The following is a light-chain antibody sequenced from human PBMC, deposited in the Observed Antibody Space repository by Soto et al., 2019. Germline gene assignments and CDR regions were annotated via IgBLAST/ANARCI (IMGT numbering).Light chain of an antibody. CDR1: SSDVGAYNY. CDR3: SSYTTSSTVV. Sequence: QSGLTQPASVSGSPGQSITISCTGTSSDVGAYNYVSWYQQHPGKAPKLMIYDVSNWPSGVSYRFSGSKSGNTASLTISGLQAEDEADYYCSSYTTSSTVVFGGGTKLTVL. CDR2: DVS. J-gene: IGLJ2*01. V-gene: IGLV2-14*01.